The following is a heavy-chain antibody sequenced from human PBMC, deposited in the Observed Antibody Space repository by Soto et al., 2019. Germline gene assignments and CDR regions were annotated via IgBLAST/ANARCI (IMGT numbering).Heavy chain of an antibody. CDR3: AREGELWHTFDY. Sequence: SVKVSCKASGGTFSSYAISWVRQAPGQGLEWMGGIIPIFGTANYAQKFQGRVTITADESTSTAYMELSSLRSGDTAVYYCAREGELWHTFDYWGQGTMVTVSA. D-gene: IGHD3-10*01. CDR1: GGTFSSYA. J-gene: IGHJ4*02. CDR2: IIPIFGTA. V-gene: IGHV1-69*13.